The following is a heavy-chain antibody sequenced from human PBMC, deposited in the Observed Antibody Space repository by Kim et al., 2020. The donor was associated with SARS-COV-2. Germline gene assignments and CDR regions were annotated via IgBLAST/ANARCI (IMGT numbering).Heavy chain of an antibody. CDR3: ARDHWYSYESHGFGPDY. Sequence: GGSLRLSCAASGFTFSTCAMSWVRQAPGKGLEWVSGISGGGGGTYFADSVKGRFTISRDNSKNTLYLQMNSLRAEDTATYYCARDHWYSYESHGFGPDYWGQGARCTVSS. V-gene: IGHV3-23*01. CDR1: GFTFSTCA. CDR2: ISGGGGGT. D-gene: IGHD3-22*01. J-gene: IGHJ4*02.